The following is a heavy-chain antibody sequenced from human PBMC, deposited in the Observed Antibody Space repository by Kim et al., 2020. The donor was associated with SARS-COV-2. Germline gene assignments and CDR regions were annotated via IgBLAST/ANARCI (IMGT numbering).Heavy chain of an antibody. J-gene: IGHJ4*02. CDR2: IHYSGST. Sequence: SETLSLTCTVSGGSISSYYWSWIRQPPGKGLEWIGYIHYSGSTNYNPSLKSRVTISVDTSKNQFSLKLSSVTAADTAVYYCARHKSSSTSCYDYWGQGTLVTVSS. CDR3: ARHKSSSTSCYDY. CDR1: GGSISSYY. V-gene: IGHV4-59*08. D-gene: IGHD2-2*01.